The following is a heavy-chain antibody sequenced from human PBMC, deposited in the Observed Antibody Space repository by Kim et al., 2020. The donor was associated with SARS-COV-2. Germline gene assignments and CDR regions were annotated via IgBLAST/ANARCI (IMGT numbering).Heavy chain of an antibody. CDR3: ARRGIPFNYFDY. Sequence: KYEVESVQGRFTISRDNAKNSLFLQMNSLRAEDMAVYYCARRGIPFNYFDYWGQGALVIVSS. V-gene: IGHV3-7*03. D-gene: IGHD2-21*01. J-gene: IGHJ4*02. CDR2: K.